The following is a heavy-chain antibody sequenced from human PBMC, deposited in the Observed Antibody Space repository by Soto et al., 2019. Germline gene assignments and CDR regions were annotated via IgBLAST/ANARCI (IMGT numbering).Heavy chain of an antibody. D-gene: IGHD6-13*01. J-gene: IGHJ4*02. CDR3: ARWGRAAGDY. Sequence: QVQLVESGGGVVQPGRSLRLSCAASGFTFSSYGMHWVRQAPGKGLEWVEVIWYEGSNKYYADSVKGRFTISRDNSKKTLYLQMNSLRAEDTAVYYGARWGRAAGDYWGQGTLVTVSS. V-gene: IGHV3-33*01. CDR2: IWYEGSNK. CDR1: GFTFSSYG.